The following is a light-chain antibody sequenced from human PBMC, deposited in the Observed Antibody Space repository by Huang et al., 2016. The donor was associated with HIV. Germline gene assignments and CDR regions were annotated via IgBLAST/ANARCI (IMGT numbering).Light chain of an antibody. Sequence: DIQMTQSPSTLSASVGDRVTIACRASQSLSTWLAWYQQKPGKAPLLLNYKTSNLENGVPSRFSGSGSGTEFTLTISSLQPDDFATYYCQQYNSYSPMYTFGQGTKLEIK. CDR2: KTS. J-gene: IGKJ2*01. CDR3: QQYNSYSPMYT. V-gene: IGKV1-5*03. CDR1: QSLSTW.